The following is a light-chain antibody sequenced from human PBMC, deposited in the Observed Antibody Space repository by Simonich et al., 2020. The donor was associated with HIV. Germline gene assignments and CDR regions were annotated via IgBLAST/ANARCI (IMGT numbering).Light chain of an antibody. CDR3: QQYYSTPWT. J-gene: IGKJ1*01. Sequence: DIVMTQSPDSLAVSLGERATINCRSSQSFLYSSNNKNYLAWYQQKPGQPHKLLIYWASTRDSGVPDRFSGSESGTDFTLTISSLQAEDVAVYYCQQYYSTPWTFGQGTKVEIK. V-gene: IGKV4-1*01. CDR2: WAS. CDR1: QSFLYSSNNKNY.